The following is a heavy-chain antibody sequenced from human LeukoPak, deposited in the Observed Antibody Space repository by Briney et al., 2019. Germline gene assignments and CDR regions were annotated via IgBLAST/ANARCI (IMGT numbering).Heavy chain of an antibody. D-gene: IGHD5-12*01. V-gene: IGHV3-74*01. CDR1: GFTFSNSW. J-gene: IGHJ4*02. Sequence: GGSLRLSCAASGFTFSNSWLHWVRQAPGKGLVWVSRINERGSSTSYADSVKGRFTISRDNAKNTLYLQMNNQRADDTAVYYCAGGRLVATSKAVAIDYWGQGTLVTVSS. CDR2: INERGSST. CDR3: AGGRLVATSKAVAIDY.